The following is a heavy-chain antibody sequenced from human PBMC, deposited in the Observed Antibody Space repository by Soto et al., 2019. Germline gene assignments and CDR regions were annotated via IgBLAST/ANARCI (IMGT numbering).Heavy chain of an antibody. CDR1: GYSFTDHY. D-gene: IGHD3-22*01. Sequence: ASVKVSCKASGYSFTDHYIHWVRQAPGQGLEWMGWVNPNTGGTNYAQRFHGRVTMTRDTSITTAYMELSSLRPDDTALFYCANLDSGGYYGNAFDISGKGTRVTVSS. V-gene: IGHV1-2*02. CDR3: ANLDSGGYYGNAFDI. J-gene: IGHJ3*02. CDR2: VNPNTGGT.